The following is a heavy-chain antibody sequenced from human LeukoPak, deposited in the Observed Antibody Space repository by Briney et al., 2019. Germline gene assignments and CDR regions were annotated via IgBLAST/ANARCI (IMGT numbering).Heavy chain of an antibody. CDR1: GFTFSSYA. Sequence: PGGSLRLSCAASGFTFSSYAMSWVRQAPGKGLEWVAFIRYDGSNKYYADSVKGRFTISRDNSKNTLYLQMNSLRAEDTAVYYCAKNIADFWSGYLYAWYFDYWGQGTLVTVSS. J-gene: IGHJ4*02. CDR3: AKNIADFWSGYLYAWYFDY. V-gene: IGHV3-30*02. D-gene: IGHD3-3*01. CDR2: IRYDGSNK.